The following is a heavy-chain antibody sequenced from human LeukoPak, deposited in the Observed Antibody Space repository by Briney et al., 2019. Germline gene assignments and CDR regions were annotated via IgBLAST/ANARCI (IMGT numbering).Heavy chain of an antibody. D-gene: IGHD2-2*01. J-gene: IGHJ5*02. CDR2: IYYSGST. Sequence: SQTLSLTCTVSGGSISSGDYYWSWIRQPPGKGLEWIGYIYYSGSTYYNPSLKSRVTISVDTSKNQFSLKLSSVTAADTAVYYCARRNDCSSTSCYRTDWFDPWGQGTLVTVSS. V-gene: IGHV4-30-4*08. CDR3: ARRNDCSSTSCYRTDWFDP. CDR1: GGSISSGDYY.